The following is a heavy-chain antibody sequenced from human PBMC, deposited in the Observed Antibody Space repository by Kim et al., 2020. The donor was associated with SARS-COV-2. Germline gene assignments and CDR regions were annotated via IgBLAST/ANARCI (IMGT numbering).Heavy chain of an antibody. D-gene: IGHD2-15*01. Sequence: GQFTISRDNAKNSLYLQMNSRRAEDTAVYYCASWGMGYCSGGSCHNWFDPWGQGTLVTVSS. J-gene: IGHJ5*02. V-gene: IGHV3-11*03. CDR3: ASWGMGYCSGGSCHNWFDP.